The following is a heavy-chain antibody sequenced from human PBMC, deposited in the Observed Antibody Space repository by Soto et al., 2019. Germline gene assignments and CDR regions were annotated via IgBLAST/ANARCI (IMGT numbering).Heavy chain of an antibody. Sequence: ASVKVSCKASGYTFTGYYMRWVRQAPGQGLEWMGWINPNSGNTNYAQKLQGRVTMTTDTSTSTAYMELRSLRSDDTAVYYCARRMVATIVDDAFDIWGQGTMVTVSS. CDR3: ARRMVATIVDDAFDI. D-gene: IGHD5-12*01. CDR1: GYTFTGYY. V-gene: IGHV1-18*04. CDR2: INPNSGNT. J-gene: IGHJ3*02.